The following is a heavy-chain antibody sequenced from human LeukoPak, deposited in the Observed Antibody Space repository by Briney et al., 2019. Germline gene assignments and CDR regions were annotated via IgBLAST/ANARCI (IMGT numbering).Heavy chain of an antibody. CDR1: GFTFSSYA. CDR3: AKDYYDILTLEYYFDY. Sequence: GGSLRLSCAASGFTFSSYAMSWVRQAPGKGLEWVSAISGSGGSTYYADSVKGRFTISRDNSKNTLYLQMNSLRAEDTAVYYCAKDYYDILTLEYYFDYWGQGTLVTVSS. D-gene: IGHD3-9*01. V-gene: IGHV3-23*01. J-gene: IGHJ4*02. CDR2: ISGSGGST.